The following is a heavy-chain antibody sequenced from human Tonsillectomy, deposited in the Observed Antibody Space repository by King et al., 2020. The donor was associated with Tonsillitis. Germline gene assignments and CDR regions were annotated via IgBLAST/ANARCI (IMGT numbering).Heavy chain of an antibody. D-gene: IGHD3-10*01. Sequence: LQLQESVPGLVKPSETLSLTCTVSGDSISSSSFYCGWVRQPPGKGLEWIAPISYTGRTYYNPSLTIRVTMSGDTSKNQSSLNLSSMTAADTAVYYCARRFTMVRGVIIPSYYFDYWGQGTLVTVSS. CDR2: ISYTGRT. J-gene: IGHJ4*02. CDR3: ARRFTMVRGVIIPSYYFDY. CDR1: GDSISSSSFY. V-gene: IGHV4-39*01.